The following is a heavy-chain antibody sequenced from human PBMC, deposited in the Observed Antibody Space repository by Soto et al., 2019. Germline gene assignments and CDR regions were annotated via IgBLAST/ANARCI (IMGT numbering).Heavy chain of an antibody. V-gene: IGHV3-33*01. CDR1: GFTFISYG. Sequence: GGSLRLSCASSGFTFISYGMHWVRQAPGKGLEWVAVIWYDGSNKYYADSVKGRFTISRDNSKNTLYLQMNSLRAEDTAVYYCARDRYYYDSSGYYRDARSYYYYGMDVWGQGTTVTVSS. CDR3: ARDRYYYDSSGYYRDARSYYYYGMDV. D-gene: IGHD3-22*01. CDR2: IWYDGSNK. J-gene: IGHJ6*02.